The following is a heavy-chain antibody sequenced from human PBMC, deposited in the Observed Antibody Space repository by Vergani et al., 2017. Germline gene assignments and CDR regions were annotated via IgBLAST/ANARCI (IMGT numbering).Heavy chain of an antibody. Sequence: QVQLQQWGAGLLKPSETLSLTCAVYGGSFSGYYWSWIRQPPGKGLEWIGKINHSGSTNYNPSLKSRVTISVDTSKNQFSLKLSSVTAADSAVCYCARRLLRRAYFDYWGQGTLVTVSS. V-gene: IGHV4-34*01. CDR2: INHSGST. CDR3: ARRLLRRAYFDY. D-gene: IGHD5-12*01. CDR1: GGSFSGYY. J-gene: IGHJ4*02.